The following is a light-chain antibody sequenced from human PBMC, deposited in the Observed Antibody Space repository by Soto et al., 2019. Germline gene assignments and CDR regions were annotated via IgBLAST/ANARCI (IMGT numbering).Light chain of an antibody. CDR1: QSVLHSSNNKNY. J-gene: IGKJ2*01. CDR3: QQFYTAPYT. V-gene: IGKV4-1*01. Sequence: DIVMTQSPDSLAVSLGERATINCKSSQSVLHSSNNKNYLTWYQQKPGQPPKLLIYWASTWESGVPDRFSGSGSGTDFTLTISSLQAEDVAVYYCQQFYTAPYTFGQGTKLEIK. CDR2: WAS.